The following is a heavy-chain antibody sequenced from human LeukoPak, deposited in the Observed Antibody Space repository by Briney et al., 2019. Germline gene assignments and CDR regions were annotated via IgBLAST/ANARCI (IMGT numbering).Heavy chain of an antibody. Sequence: GGSLRLSCAASGFTFSSSEMNWVRQAPGKGLEWISYISSSGSDIYYADFVRGRFTISRDNAKNSLYLQPNSLRAEDTAVYYCARAEDGSITGFDYWGQGTLVTVSS. CDR3: ARAEDGSITGFDY. CDR2: ISSSGSDI. V-gene: IGHV3-48*03. CDR1: GFTFSSSE. J-gene: IGHJ4*02. D-gene: IGHD3-10*01.